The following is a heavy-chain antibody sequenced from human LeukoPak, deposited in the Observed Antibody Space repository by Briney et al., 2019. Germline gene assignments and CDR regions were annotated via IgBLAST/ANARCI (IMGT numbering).Heavy chain of an antibody. CDR1: GFTVSSNY. CDR2: IYSGGST. CDR3: ARDYGVAEGY. V-gene: IGHV3-53*01. Sequence: GGSLRLSCVASGFTVSSNYMSWVRQASGKGLEWVSVIYSGGSTYYADSVKGRFTISRDNSKNTLYLQMNSLRVEDTAVYYCARDYGVAEGYWGQGTLVTVSS. J-gene: IGHJ4*02. D-gene: IGHD6-19*01.